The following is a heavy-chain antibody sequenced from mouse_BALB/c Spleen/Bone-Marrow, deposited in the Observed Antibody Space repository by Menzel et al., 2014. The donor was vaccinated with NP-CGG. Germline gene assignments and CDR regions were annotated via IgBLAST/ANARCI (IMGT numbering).Heavy chain of an antibody. Sequence: LQLSGAELVKPGASVKMSCKASGYTFTSYWMHWVKRRPGQGLEWIGVIDPSDSYTSYNQKFKGKATLTVDTSSSTAYMQLSSLTSEDSAVYYCTRGDYDWYFDVWSAGTTSTIPS. CDR2: IDPSDSYT. CDR1: GYTFTSYW. D-gene: IGHD2-4*01. V-gene: IGHV1S127*01. CDR3: TRGDYDWYFDV. J-gene: IGHJ1*01.